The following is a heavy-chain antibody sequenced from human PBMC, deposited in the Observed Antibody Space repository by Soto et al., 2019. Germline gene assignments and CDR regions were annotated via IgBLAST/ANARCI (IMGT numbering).Heavy chain of an antibody. J-gene: IGHJ6*02. CDR1: GGSFSGYY. Sequence: QVQLQQWGAGLLKPSETLSLTCAVYGGSFSGYYWSWIRQPPGKGLEWIGEINHSGSTNYNPSLKSRVTIAVDTTKNQFSLKLSSVTAADTAVYYCARGHGIYYYYGIDVWGQGTTVTVSS. V-gene: IGHV4-34*01. CDR3: ARGHGIYYYYGIDV. CDR2: INHSGST.